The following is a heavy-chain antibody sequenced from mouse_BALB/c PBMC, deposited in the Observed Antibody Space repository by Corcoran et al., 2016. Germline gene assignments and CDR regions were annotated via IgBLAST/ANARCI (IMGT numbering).Heavy chain of an antibody. D-gene: IGHD2-4*01. CDR1: GYTFTSYN. Sequence: QVQLQQPGAELVKPGASVKMSCKASGYTFTSYNMHWVKQTPGQGLEWIGAMYPGNGDTSYNQKFKGKATVTADKTSSTAYIQLSSLTSEDSAVYYCFRTMSTAGFAYGGQGTVVTVSA. CDR3: FRTMSTAGFAY. J-gene: IGHJ3*01. CDR2: MYPGNGDT. V-gene: IGHV1-12*01.